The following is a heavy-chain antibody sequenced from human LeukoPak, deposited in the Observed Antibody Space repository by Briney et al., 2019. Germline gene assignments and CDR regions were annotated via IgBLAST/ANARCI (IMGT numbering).Heavy chain of an antibody. Sequence: SETLSLTCTVSGGSLINYYWSWVRQPPGKGLEWIGYIRYSGSTDSNPSLKSRVTISVDTSKNQFSLRLSSVTAADTAVYYCARYGSGSDYYGMDVWGQGTTVTVSS. CDR3: ARYGSGSDYYGMDV. CDR2: IRYSGST. D-gene: IGHD3-10*01. J-gene: IGHJ6*02. CDR1: GGSLINYY. V-gene: IGHV4-59*08.